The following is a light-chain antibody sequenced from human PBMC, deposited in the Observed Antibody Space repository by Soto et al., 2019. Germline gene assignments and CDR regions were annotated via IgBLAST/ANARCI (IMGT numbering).Light chain of an antibody. V-gene: IGLV1-44*01. CDR2: GNS. CDR3: AAWDDSLNEVV. J-gene: IGLJ2*01. CDR1: SSNIGSYN. Sequence: QSVLTQPPSASGTPGQRVTISCSGSSSNIGSYNVNWYQQFPGTAPKLLIYGNSQRPSGVPDRFSGSKSGTSASLAISGLQSEDDAAYYCAAWDDSLNEVVFGGGTKVNVL.